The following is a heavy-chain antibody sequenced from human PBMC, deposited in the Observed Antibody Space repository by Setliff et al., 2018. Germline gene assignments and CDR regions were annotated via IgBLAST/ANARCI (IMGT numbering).Heavy chain of an antibody. Sequence: GASVKVSCKTSGYTFRSYGVSWVRQAPGQGLEWMGWISAYSGDTIYAQNYQGRVTMTTDTSTSTAYMELRSLRSDDTTVYYSAIDRVEVVVAARQARFDPWGQGTLVTSPQ. CDR3: AIDRVEVVVAARQARFDP. D-gene: IGHD2-15*01. V-gene: IGHV1-18*01. J-gene: IGHJ5*02. CDR1: GYTFRSYG. CDR2: ISAYSGDT.